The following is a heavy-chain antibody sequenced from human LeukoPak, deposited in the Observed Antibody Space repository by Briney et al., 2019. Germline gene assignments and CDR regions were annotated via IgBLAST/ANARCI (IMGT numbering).Heavy chain of an antibody. Sequence: ASVKVSCKASGGTFSSYAISWVRQAPGQGLEWMGGIIPIFGTANYAQKFQGRVTITADESTSTAYMELSSLRSEDTAVYYCARTDNKYDSRLLFNWGQGTQITVSS. CDR3: ARTDNKYDSRLLFN. V-gene: IGHV1-69*13. J-gene: IGHJ4*02. CDR1: GGTFSSYA. CDR2: IIPIFGTA. D-gene: IGHD3-22*01.